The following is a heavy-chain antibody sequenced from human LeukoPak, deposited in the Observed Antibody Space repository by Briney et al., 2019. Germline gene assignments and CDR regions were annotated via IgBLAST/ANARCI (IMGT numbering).Heavy chain of an antibody. Sequence: PGGSLRLSCAASGFTFSSYSMNWVRQAPGKGLEWVSSISSSSSYIYYADSVKGRFTISRDNAKNSLYLQMNSLRAEDTAAYYCARWEGQWLVPYYYYYYMDVWGKGTTVTVP. D-gene: IGHD6-19*01. CDR2: ISSSSSYI. J-gene: IGHJ6*03. CDR3: ARWEGQWLVPYYYYYYMDV. CDR1: GFTFSSYS. V-gene: IGHV3-21*01.